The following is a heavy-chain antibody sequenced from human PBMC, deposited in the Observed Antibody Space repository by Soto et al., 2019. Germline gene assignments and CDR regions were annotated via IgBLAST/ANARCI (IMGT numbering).Heavy chain of an antibody. Sequence: SVKVSCKAFGGTFSSYAICWVRQAPGQGREWMVGIIPMFGSTNYAQRFQGRVTITADESTSTAFMELSSLRSEDTAVYYCARRVVVTSIRDIAYYYYGLDVWGQGTTVTVSS. J-gene: IGHJ6*02. CDR1: GGTFSSYA. V-gene: IGHV1-69*13. CDR3: ARRVVVTSIRDIAYYYYGLDV. D-gene: IGHD2-21*02. CDR2: IIPMFGST.